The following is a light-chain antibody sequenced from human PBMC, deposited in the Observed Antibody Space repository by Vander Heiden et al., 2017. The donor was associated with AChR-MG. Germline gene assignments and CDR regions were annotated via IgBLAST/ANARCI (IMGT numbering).Light chain of an antibody. J-gene: IGKJ4*01. CDR1: QSVSSN. Sequence: ELVFTQSPATLSVSPGERATLSCRASQSVSSNLAWYQQKPGQAPRLLIYGASTRATGIPARFSGSGSGTEFTLTISSLQSEDFAVYYCQQYNNWPRTFGGGTKVEIK. CDR2: GAS. V-gene: IGKV3-15*01. CDR3: QQYNNWPRT.